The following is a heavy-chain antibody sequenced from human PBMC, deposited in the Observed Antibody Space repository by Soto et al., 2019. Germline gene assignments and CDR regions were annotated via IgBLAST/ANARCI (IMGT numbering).Heavy chain of an antibody. D-gene: IGHD3-3*02. Sequence: QVQLVQSGAEVKKAGSSVKVSCKTSGGTFRTSAISWVRLAPGQGLEWMGGIMPVFSTPDYAQKFQGRVTITADESTGTAYMELSSLRSEDTAVYYCARDKDRQQLGGNYYYIMDVWGQGTTVTVSS. CDR3: ARDKDRQQLGGNYYYIMDV. CDR1: GGTFRTSA. J-gene: IGHJ6*01. V-gene: IGHV1-69*12. CDR2: IMPVFSTP.